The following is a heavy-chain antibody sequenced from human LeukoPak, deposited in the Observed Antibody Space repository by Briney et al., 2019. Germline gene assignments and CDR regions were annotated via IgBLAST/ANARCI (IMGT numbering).Heavy chain of an antibody. CDR1: GGSFSGYY. J-gene: IGHJ4*02. CDR2: INHSGST. V-gene: IGHV4-34*01. CDR3: ARGHYSSSCFDY. D-gene: IGHD6-13*01. Sequence: SETLSLTCAVYGGSFSGYYWSWIRQPPGKGLEWIGEINHSGSTNYNPSLKSRVTISVDTSKNQFSLKLSSVTAAATAVYYCARGHYSSSCFDYWGQGTLVTVSS.